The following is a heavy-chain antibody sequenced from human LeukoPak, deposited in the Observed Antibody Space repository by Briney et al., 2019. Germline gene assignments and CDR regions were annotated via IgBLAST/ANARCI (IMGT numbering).Heavy chain of an antibody. J-gene: IGHJ6*04. CDR1: GGSVSSGSYY. D-gene: IGHD2-2*01. Sequence: SETLSLTCTVSGGSVSSGSYYWSWIRQPPGKGLEWIGYIYYSGSTNYNPSLKSRVTISVDTSKNQFSLKLSSVTAADTAVYYCARFWDGSTSRSAGGYYYGMDVWGKGTTVTVSS. CDR3: ARFWDGSTSRSAGGYYYGMDV. CDR2: IYYSGST. V-gene: IGHV4-61*01.